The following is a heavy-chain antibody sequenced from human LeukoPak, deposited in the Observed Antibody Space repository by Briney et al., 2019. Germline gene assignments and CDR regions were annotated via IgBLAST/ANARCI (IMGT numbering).Heavy chain of an antibody. J-gene: IGHJ3*02. CDR2: FDPEDGET. CDR1: GYTLTELS. V-gene: IGHV1-24*01. CDR3: ATVLRSLLLHAFDI. Sequence: ALVKVSCKVSGYTLTELSMHWERQAPGKGLEWMGGFDPEDGETIYAQKFQGRVTMTEDTSTDTAYMELSSLRSEDTAVYYCATVLRSLLLHAFDIWGQGTMVTVTS. D-gene: IGHD3-22*01.